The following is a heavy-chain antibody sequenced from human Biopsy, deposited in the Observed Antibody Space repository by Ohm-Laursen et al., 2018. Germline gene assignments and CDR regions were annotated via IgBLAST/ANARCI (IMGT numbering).Heavy chain of an antibody. D-gene: IGHD2-8*01. J-gene: IGHJ4*02. CDR1: SYTFTDYN. CDR2: INCKTGAT. Sequence: SVKVSCKASSYTFTDYNIHWMRQAPGQGLEWLGYINCKTGATNYAQKFQGTVTMTRDTSISTAYLALGSLRSADTAIYYCARDPLNGHKHFDFWGQGTLVIVSS. V-gene: IGHV1-2*02. CDR3: ARDPLNGHKHFDF.